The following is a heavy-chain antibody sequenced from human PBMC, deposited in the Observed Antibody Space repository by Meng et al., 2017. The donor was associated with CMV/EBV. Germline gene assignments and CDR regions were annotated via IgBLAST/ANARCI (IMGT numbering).Heavy chain of an antibody. CDR1: GFTFSDYY. J-gene: IGHJ6*02. V-gene: IGHV3-11*04. D-gene: IGHD3-3*01. CDR2: ISSSGSTI. CDR3: ARVSRYDFWSGIYYYYGMDV. Sequence: GGSLKISCAASGFTFSDYYMSWIRQAPGKGLEWVSYISSSGSTIYYADSVKGRFTISRDNAKNSLYLQMDSLRAEDTAVYYCARVSRYDFWSGIYYYYGMDVWGQGTTVTVSS.